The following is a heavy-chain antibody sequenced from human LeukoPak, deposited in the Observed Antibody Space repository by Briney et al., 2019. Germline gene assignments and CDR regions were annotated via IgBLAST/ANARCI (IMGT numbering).Heavy chain of an antibody. Sequence: PGGSLRLSCAASGFTFSSYWMSWVRQAPGKGLEWVANIKQDGSEKYYVDSVKGRFTISRDNAKNSLYLQMNSLRAEDTAAYNRYTYYYGSGSYSLYDAFDIWGQGTMVTVSS. V-gene: IGHV3-7*01. D-gene: IGHD3-10*01. CDR2: IKQDGSEK. J-gene: IGHJ3*02. CDR1: GFTFSSYW. CDR3: YTYYYGSGSYSLYDAFDI.